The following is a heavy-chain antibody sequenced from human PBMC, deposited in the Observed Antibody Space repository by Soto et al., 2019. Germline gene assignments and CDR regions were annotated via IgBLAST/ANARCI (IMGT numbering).Heavy chain of an antibody. V-gene: IGHV3-30*18. CDR2: ISYDGRNK. Sequence: GGSLRLSCVDSRFTFSYYGMHWVRQAPGKGLEWVAGISYDGRNKLYADSVKGRFTISRDNSKNTLYLQMNSLRAEDSAVYYCVKEALRYCSTASCHRRNWFDPWGQGTLVTVSS. CDR1: RFTFSYYG. CDR3: VKEALRYCSTASCHRRNWFDP. J-gene: IGHJ5*02. D-gene: IGHD2-2*01.